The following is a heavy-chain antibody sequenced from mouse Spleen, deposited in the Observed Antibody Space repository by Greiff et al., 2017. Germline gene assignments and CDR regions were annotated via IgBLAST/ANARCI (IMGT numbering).Heavy chain of an antibody. CDR2: ISSGGGNT. J-gene: IGHJ4*01. CDR3: ASSYYGNSGAMDY. D-gene: IGHD2-10*01. Sequence: EVMLVESGGGLVKRGGSLKLSCAASGFTFSSYAMSWVRQTPEKRLEWVATISSGGGNTYYPDSVKGRFTISRDNAKNTLYLQMSSLKSEDTAMYYCASSYYGNSGAMDYWGQGTSVTVSS. CDR1: GFTFSSYA. V-gene: IGHV5-9*01.